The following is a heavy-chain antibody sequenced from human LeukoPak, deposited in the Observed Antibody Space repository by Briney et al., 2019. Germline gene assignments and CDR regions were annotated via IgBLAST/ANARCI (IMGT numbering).Heavy chain of an antibody. D-gene: IGHD3-10*01. J-gene: IGHJ4*02. V-gene: IGHV3-7*01. CDR3: ARVRFGDY. CDR2: IKQDGSEK. CDR1: GFTFISYW. Sequence: GGSLRLSCAASGFTFISYWITWVRQAPGKGLEWVANIKQDGSEKYYMDSVKGRFTISRDNAKNSLYLQMNSLRAEDAAVYYCARVRFGDYWGQGTLVTVSS.